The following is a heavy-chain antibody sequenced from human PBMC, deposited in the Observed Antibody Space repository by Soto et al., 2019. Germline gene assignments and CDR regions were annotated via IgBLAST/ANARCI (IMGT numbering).Heavy chain of an antibody. Sequence: GASVKVSCKASGGTFSSYAISWVRQAPGQGLEWMGGIIPIFGTANYAQKFQGRVTITADESTSTAYMELSSLRSEDTAVYYCARDHGERGSWSPSYYYYYGMDVWGQGTTVTVSS. CDR2: IIPIFGTA. V-gene: IGHV1-69*13. D-gene: IGHD6-13*01. CDR3: ARDHGERGSWSPSYYYYYGMDV. CDR1: GGTFSSYA. J-gene: IGHJ6*02.